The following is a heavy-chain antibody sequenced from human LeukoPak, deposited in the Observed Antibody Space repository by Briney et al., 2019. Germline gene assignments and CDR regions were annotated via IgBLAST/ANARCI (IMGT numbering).Heavy chain of an antibody. Sequence: PSETLSLTCTVSGGSISSYYWGWIRQPPGKGLEWIGSLYHTGSAYYNPSLKSRVTISMDVSKNHFSLKLSSVTAADTAVYYCARTYDYVWGSYRSHSFDSWGQGTLVTVSS. V-gene: IGHV4-39*02. CDR3: ARTYDYVWGSYRSHSFDS. CDR2: LYHTGSA. J-gene: IGHJ4*02. D-gene: IGHD3-16*02. CDR1: GGSISSYY.